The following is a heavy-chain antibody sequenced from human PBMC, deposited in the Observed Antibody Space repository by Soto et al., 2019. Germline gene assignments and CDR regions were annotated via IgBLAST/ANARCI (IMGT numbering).Heavy chain of an antibody. V-gene: IGHV3-30*18. CDR3: AKDSADIVVVPDATAGYYYGMDV. D-gene: IGHD2-2*01. CDR2: MSYEGSNK. CDR1: GFTFSSYG. Sequence: QVQLVESGGGVVQPGRSLRLSCAASGFTFSSYGMHWVRQAPGKGLEWVAVMSYEGSNKYYADSVKGRFTISRDNSKNALYLQMNSLRAEDTAVYYCAKDSADIVVVPDATAGYYYGMDVWGQGTTVTVSS. J-gene: IGHJ6*02.